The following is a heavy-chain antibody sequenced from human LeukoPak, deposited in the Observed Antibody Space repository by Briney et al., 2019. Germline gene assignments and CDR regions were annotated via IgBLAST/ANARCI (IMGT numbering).Heavy chain of an antibody. D-gene: IGHD2-2*01. J-gene: IGHJ4*02. CDR1: GGSFSGYY. Sequence: SETLPLTCAVYGGSFSGYYCSWIRQPPGKGLEWIGEINHSGSTNYNPSLKSRVTISVDTSKNQFSLKLSSVTAADTAVYYCARKVVVPAAGLDYWGQGTLVTVSS. CDR3: ARKVVVPAAGLDY. V-gene: IGHV4-34*01. CDR2: INHSGST.